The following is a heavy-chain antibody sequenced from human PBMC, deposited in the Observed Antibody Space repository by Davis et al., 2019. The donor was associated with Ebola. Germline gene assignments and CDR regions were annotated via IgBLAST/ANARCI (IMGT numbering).Heavy chain of an antibody. CDR3: ARHSGYYYFDS. J-gene: IGHJ4*02. CDR2: IYYTGST. CDR1: GGSIASPAHY. Sequence: SETLSLTCTVSGGSIASPAHYWDWIRQPPGKGLEWIGNIYYTGSTDSSPSLESRVSISVDTTTNQFSMKLSSVTAADTAVYYCARHSGYYYFDSWCRGTLVTVSS. D-gene: IGHD5-12*01. V-gene: IGHV4-39*01.